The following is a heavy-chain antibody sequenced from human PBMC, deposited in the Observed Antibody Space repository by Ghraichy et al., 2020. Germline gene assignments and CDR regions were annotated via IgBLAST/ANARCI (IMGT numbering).Heavy chain of an antibody. D-gene: IGHD3-3*01. CDR3: ARVRLRFLEWLPWDAFDY. CDR1: GFTFSSYS. CDR2: ISSSSSYI. Sequence: GGSLRLSCAASGFTFSSYSMNWVRQAPGKGLEWVSSISSSSSYIYYADSVKGRFTISRDNAKNSLYLQMNSLRAEDTAVYYCARVRLRFLEWLPWDAFDYWGQGTLVTVSS. J-gene: IGHJ4*02. V-gene: IGHV3-21*01.